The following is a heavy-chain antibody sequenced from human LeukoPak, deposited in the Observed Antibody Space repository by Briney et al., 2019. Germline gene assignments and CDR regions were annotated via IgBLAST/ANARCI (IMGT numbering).Heavy chain of an antibody. D-gene: IGHD6-19*01. CDR2: INPNSGGT. CDR3: ARTARRAVAGTGYYYYYMDV. CDR1: GYTFTGYY. J-gene: IGHJ6*03. Sequence: ASVKVSCKASGYTFTGYYMHWVRQAPGQGPEWMGRINPNSGGTNYAQKFQGRVTMTRDTSISTAYMELSRLRSDDTAVYYCARTARRAVAGTGYYYYYMDVWGKGTTVTVSS. V-gene: IGHV1-2*06.